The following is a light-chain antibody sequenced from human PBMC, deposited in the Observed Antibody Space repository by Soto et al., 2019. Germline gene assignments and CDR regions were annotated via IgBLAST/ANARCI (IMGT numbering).Light chain of an antibody. V-gene: IGLV2-14*01. J-gene: IGLJ2*01. CDR3: SSYSDSSTLV. CDR1: SSDVGGYNF. CDR2: EVS. Sequence: QSVLTQPASVSGSPGQSITISCTGTSSDVGGYNFVSWYQHHPGKAPKLMIYEVSNRPSGVSNRFSGSKSGNTASLTISGLQAEDEASYYCSSYSDSSTLVFGGGTKLTVL.